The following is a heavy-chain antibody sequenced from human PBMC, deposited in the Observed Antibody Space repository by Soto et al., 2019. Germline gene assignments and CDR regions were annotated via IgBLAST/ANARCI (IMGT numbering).Heavy chain of an antibody. V-gene: IGHV3-74*03. CDR1: GFTFSSYW. Sequence: PGGSLRLSCAASGFTFSSYWMHWVRQAPGKGLVWVSRINSDGSSTTYADSVKGRSTISRDNAKNTLYLQMNSLRAEDTAVYYCARVETCSSTSCYSVFDYWGQGTLVTVSS. CDR3: ARVETCSSTSCYSVFDY. CDR2: INSDGSST. D-gene: IGHD2-2*01. J-gene: IGHJ4*02.